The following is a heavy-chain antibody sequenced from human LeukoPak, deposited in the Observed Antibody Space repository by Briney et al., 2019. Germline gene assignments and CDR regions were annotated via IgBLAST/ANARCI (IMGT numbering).Heavy chain of an antibody. J-gene: IGHJ6*02. Sequence: GASVKVSCKASGGTFSSYAISWVRQAPGQGLEWMGGIIPIFGTANYAQKFQGRVTITADESTSTAYMELSSLRSEDTAVYYCARDTPGYCGGDCYSRYYGMDVWGQGTTVTVSS. V-gene: IGHV1-69*13. CDR3: ARDTPGYCGGDCYSRYYGMDV. CDR2: IIPIFGTA. CDR1: GGTFSSYA. D-gene: IGHD2-21*02.